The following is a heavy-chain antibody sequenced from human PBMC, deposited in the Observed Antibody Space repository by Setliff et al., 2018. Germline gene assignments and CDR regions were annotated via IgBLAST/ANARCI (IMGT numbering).Heavy chain of an antibody. V-gene: IGHV1-18*04. Sequence: ASVKVSCKASGYTFTGYYIHWVRQAPGQGLEWMGWISAYNGNTNYAQKLQGRVTMTTDTSTSTAYMELRSLRSDDTAVYFCARDRFYNSWSGTSITAPHDAFDIWGQGTMVTVSS. J-gene: IGHJ3*02. CDR2: ISAYNGNT. D-gene: IGHD3-3*01. CDR1: GYTFTGYY. CDR3: ARDRFYNSWSGTSITAPHDAFDI.